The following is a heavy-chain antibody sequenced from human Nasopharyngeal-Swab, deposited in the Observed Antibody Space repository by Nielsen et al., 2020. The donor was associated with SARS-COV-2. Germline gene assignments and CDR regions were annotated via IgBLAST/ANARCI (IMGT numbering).Heavy chain of an antibody. V-gene: IGHV1-24*01. CDR1: GYSLTELS. Sequence: ASVKVSCKVSGYSLTELSMHWVRQTPGKGLEWMGGFNPKDGETVYPQKFQGRVTMSEDTSTDTAYLALSSLTSEDAAVYYCAPVSRRYAWLGEFHQMWGQGTLVTVSS. D-gene: IGHD3-10*01. CDR2: FNPKDGET. CDR3: APVSRRYAWLGEFHQM. J-gene: IGHJ4*02.